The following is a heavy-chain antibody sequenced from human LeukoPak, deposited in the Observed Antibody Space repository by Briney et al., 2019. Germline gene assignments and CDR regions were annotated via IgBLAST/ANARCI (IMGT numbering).Heavy chain of an antibody. Sequence: PGGSLRLSCAASGFSFEDYGMSWVRQAPGKGLEWVAGINWNGGSRGYADSVKGRFTISRDNSKNTLYLQMNSLRAEDTAVYYCAKDTTNYPKVDYWGQGTLVTVSS. CDR2: INWNGGSR. CDR3: AKDTTNYPKVDY. V-gene: IGHV3-20*04. D-gene: IGHD4/OR15-4a*01. J-gene: IGHJ4*02. CDR1: GFSFEDYG.